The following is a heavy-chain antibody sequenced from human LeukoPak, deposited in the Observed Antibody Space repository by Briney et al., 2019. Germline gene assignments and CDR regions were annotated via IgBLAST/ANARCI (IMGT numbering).Heavy chain of an antibody. CDR2: ISSSSSTI. CDR1: GFTFSSYS. D-gene: IGHD6-6*01. J-gene: IGHJ5*02. CDR3: ARDPIPHSSSPNWFDP. Sequence: GGSLRLSCVASGFTFSSYSMNWVRQAPGKGLQRVSYISSSSSTIYYADSVEGRFTISRDNAKNSLYLQMNSLRAEDTAVYYCARDPIPHSSSPNWFDPWGQGTLVTVSS. V-gene: IGHV3-48*01.